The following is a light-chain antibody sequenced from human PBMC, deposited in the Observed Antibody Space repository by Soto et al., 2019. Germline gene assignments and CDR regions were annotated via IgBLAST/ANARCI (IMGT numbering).Light chain of an antibody. J-gene: IGKJ4*01. V-gene: IGKV3-20*01. CDR2: GAS. Sequence: EIVLTQSPGTLSLSPGDRATLSCRASQSLSSRYLAWYRQKPGQAPRLLIYGASNRATGIPDRFSGSGSGTDFTITISRLEPGDFAVYYYQQYSSSPPTFGGGTKVEI. CDR3: QQYSSSPPT. CDR1: QSLSSRY.